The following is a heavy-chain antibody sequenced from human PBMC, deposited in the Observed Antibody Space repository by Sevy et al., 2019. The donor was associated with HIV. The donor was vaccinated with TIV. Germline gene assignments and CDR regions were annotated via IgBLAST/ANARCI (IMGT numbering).Heavy chain of an antibody. D-gene: IGHD2-2*01. Sequence: GGSLRLSCAASGFTFSSYAMHWVRQAPGKGLEWVAVISYDGSNKYYADSVKGRFTSSRDNSKNTLYLQMNSLRAEDTAVYYCARGAPDIVVVPAAKSMDVWGQGTTVNVSS. CDR3: ARGAPDIVVVPAAKSMDV. J-gene: IGHJ6*02. CDR1: GFTFSSYA. V-gene: IGHV3-30*04. CDR2: ISYDGSNK.